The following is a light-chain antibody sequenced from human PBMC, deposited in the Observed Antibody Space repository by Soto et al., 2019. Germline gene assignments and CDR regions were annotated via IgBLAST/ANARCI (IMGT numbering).Light chain of an antibody. CDR3: QKSYSTPLT. V-gene: IGKV1-39*01. CDR1: QTISDY. J-gene: IGKJ4*01. Sequence: TRMTQSPSSLSASTGDRVTITCRTSQTISDYLNWYQHKPGKAPKLLISAASSLQSGVPSRFSGSGSGTDFTLTISSLQPEDFATYYCQKSYSTPLTCGGGTKVDIK. CDR2: AAS.